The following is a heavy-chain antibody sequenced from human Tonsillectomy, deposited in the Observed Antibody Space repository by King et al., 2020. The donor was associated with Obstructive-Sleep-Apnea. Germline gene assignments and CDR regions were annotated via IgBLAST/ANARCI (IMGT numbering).Heavy chain of an antibody. J-gene: IGHJ3*02. CDR1: GFTFTSYG. CDR2: FRAYNGNT. CDR3: ARPTQLWLMIDAFDI. V-gene: IGHV1-18*01. Sequence: QLVQSGAEVKKPGASVKVSCKASGFTFTSYGINWGRQAPGQGVEWMVWFRAYNGNTKLSQKIQGRVTMTTDTSTSTAYMELRSLGSDDTVVYDCARPTQLWLMIDAFDIWGQGTMVTVSS. D-gene: IGHD5-18*01.